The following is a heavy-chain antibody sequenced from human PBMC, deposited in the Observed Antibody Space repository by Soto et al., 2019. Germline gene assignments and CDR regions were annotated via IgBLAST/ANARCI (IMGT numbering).Heavy chain of an antibody. CDR2: IYHSGST. Sequence: SETLSLTCAVSGGSISSSNWWSWVRQPPGKGLEWIGEIYHSGSTNYNPSLMSRLTISVDRSKNQLSLKLRSVTAADTAVYYCTRDMIYGSERSYYYYAMDVWGRGTTVTVSS. CDR3: TRDMIYGSERSYYYYAMDV. J-gene: IGHJ6*02. CDR1: GGSISSSNW. D-gene: IGHD3-10*01. V-gene: IGHV4-4*02.